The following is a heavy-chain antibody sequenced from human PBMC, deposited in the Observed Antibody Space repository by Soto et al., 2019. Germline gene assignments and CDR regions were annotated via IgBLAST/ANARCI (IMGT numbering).Heavy chain of an antibody. CDR1: GYTFTGYY. D-gene: IGHD3-10*01. Sequence: QVQLVQSGAEVKKPGASVKVSCKASGYTFTGYYMHWVRQAPGQGLEWMGWINPNCGGTKYAQKLQGRVTMTRDTSISTAYMELSRLRSDDTAVYYCARGVSSSGGMDVWGHGTTVTVSS. J-gene: IGHJ6*02. CDR3: ARGVSSSGGMDV. CDR2: INPNCGGT. V-gene: IGHV1-2*02.